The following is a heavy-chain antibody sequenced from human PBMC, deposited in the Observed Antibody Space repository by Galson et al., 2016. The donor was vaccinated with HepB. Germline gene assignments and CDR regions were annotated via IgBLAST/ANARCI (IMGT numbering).Heavy chain of an antibody. J-gene: IGHJ4*02. D-gene: IGHD4-11*01. Sequence: LSLTCTVSGGSISSYYWSWIRQPPGKGLEWIGYVYYSGSTNYNSSLKSRVALSLDTSKNQFSLKLNSVTAADTAVYYCASAVTGSFDFWGQGTLVTVSS. CDR3: ASAVTGSFDF. CDR2: VYYSGST. CDR1: GGSISSYY. V-gene: IGHV4-59*01.